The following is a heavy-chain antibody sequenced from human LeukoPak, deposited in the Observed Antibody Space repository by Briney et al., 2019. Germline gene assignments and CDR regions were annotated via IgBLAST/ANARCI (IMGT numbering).Heavy chain of an antibody. V-gene: IGHV4-34*01. CDR2: INHSGST. D-gene: IGHD4-17*01. CDR3: ASHSDYGDYRWFDP. CDR1: GGSFSGYY. Sequence: SETLSLTCAAYGGSFSGYYWSWIRQPPGKGLEWIGEINHSGSTNYNPSLKSRVTISVDTSKNQFSLKLSSVTAADTAVYYCASHSDYGDYRWFDPWGQGTLVTVSS. J-gene: IGHJ5*02.